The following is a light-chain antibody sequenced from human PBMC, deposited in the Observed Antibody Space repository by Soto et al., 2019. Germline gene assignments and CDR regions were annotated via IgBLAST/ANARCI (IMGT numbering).Light chain of an antibody. CDR1: QSVSSN. V-gene: IGKV3-15*01. Sequence: EIVMTQSPATLSVSPGERATLSCRASQSVSSNLAWYQQKPGQAPRLLIYGASTRATGIPARFSGCGSGTGIALTISSLKSEDFAVNYCQQYNNWPPWTFGQGTKVEIK. CDR3: QQYNNWPPWT. CDR2: GAS. J-gene: IGKJ1*01.